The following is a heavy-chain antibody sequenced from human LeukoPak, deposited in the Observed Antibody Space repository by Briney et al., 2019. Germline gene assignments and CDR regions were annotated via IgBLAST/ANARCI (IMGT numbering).Heavy chain of an antibody. CDR1: GFTFSNFA. CDR2: ITGSGGKT. V-gene: IGHV3-23*01. D-gene: IGHD3-10*01. Sequence: PGGSLRLSCAASGFTFSNFAMSWVRQAPGKGLEWVSAITGSGGKTYHADSVKGRFTISRDNSKNTLYLQMNSLRAEDTAVYYCARKFYYGSGSYYAFDIWGQGTMVTVSS. J-gene: IGHJ3*02. CDR3: ARKFYYGSGSYYAFDI.